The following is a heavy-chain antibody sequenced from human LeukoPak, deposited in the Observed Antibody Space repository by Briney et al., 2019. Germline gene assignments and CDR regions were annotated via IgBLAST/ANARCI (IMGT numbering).Heavy chain of an antibody. CDR2: IRYDGSNK. J-gene: IGHJ6*02. D-gene: IGHD5-12*01. CDR1: GFTFSSYG. Sequence: GGSLRLSCAASGFTFSSYGMHWVRQAPGKGLEWAAFIRYDGSNKYYADSVKGRFTISRDNSKNTLYLQMNSLRAEDTAVYYCAKETGQWLPAYYYYYGMDVWGQGTTVTVSS. CDR3: AKETGQWLPAYYYYYGMDV. V-gene: IGHV3-30*02.